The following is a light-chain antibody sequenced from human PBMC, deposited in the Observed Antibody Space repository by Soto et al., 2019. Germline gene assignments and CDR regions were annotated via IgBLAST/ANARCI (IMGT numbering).Light chain of an antibody. CDR1: SSNIGNRY. CDR3: GTWDSSLSAGV. V-gene: IGLV1-51*02. J-gene: IGLJ3*02. Sequence: QSVLTQPPSVSAAPGQKVTISCSGSSSNIGNRYVSWYQQLPGTAPKLLIYENDKRPSGIPDRFSGSKSGTSATLGITGLQTGDEADYYCGTWDSSLSAGVFGGGTTLTVL. CDR2: END.